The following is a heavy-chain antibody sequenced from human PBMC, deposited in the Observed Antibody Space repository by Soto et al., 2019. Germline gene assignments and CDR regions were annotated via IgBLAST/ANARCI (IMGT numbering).Heavy chain of an antibody. J-gene: IGHJ6*02. CDR2: ISYDGSNK. CDR1: GFTFSSYG. Sequence: QVQVVESGGGVVQPGRSLRLSCAASGFTFSSYGMHWVRQAPGKGLEWVAVISYDGSNKYYADSVQGRFTISRDNSKNTRYLQMNSLRTEDTAVYYCAVGPYCSGGSCYSGGYYYYGMDVWGQGTTVTVSS. CDR3: AVGPYCSGGSCYSGGYYYYGMDV. D-gene: IGHD2-15*01. V-gene: IGHV3-30*03.